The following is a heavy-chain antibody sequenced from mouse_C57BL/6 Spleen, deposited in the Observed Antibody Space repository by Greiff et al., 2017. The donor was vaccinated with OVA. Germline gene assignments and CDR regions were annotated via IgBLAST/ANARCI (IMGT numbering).Heavy chain of an antibody. D-gene: IGHD2-3*01. V-gene: IGHV1-54*01. CDR2: INPGSGGT. CDR3: ARGIYDGYYYAMDY. Sequence: VKLQQSGAELVRPGTSVKVSCKASGYAFTNYLIEWVKQRPGQGLEWIGVINPGSGGTNYNEKFKGKATLTADKSSSTAYMQLSSLTSEDSAVYFCARGIYDGYYYAMDYWGQGTSVTVSS. CDR1: GYAFTNYL. J-gene: IGHJ4*01.